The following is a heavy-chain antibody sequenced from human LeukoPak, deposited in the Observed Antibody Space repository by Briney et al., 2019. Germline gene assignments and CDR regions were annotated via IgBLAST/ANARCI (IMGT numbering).Heavy chain of an antibody. CDR3: ARASIGYDFWSGYFGKKNWFDP. D-gene: IGHD3-3*01. CDR2: IWYDGSNK. J-gene: IGHJ5*02. Sequence: GGSLRLSCAASGFTFSSYGMHWVRQAPGKGLEWVAVIWYDGSNKYYADSVKGRFTISRDNSKNMLYLQMNSLRAEDTAVYYCARASIGYDFWSGYFGKKNWFDPWGQGTLVTVSS. CDR1: GFTFSSYG. V-gene: IGHV3-33*01.